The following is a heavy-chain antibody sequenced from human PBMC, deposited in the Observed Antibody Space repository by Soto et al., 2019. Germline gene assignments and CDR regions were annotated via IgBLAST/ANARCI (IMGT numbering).Heavy chain of an antibody. J-gene: IGHJ4*02. Sequence: QVQLVQSGAEVKKPGASVKVSCKASGYTLPFYGSSGVRKPPGQGLEWMGWISGYNGNTDYAQNLQDRVTLTTDASTSSVYMELRSLRSDDTAVYYCARVDYYDSSGYYGYWDQGTLITVSS. CDR3: ARVDYYDSSGYYGY. CDR2: ISGYNGNT. V-gene: IGHV1-18*04. D-gene: IGHD3-22*01. CDR1: GYTLPFYG.